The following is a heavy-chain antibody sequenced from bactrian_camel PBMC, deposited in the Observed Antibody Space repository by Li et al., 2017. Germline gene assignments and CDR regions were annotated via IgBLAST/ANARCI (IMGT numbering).Heavy chain of an antibody. V-gene: IGHV3S55*01. D-gene: IGHD6*01. J-gene: IGHJ4*01. CDR1: GGTNGNDC. Sequence: HVQLVESGGGSVQAGGSLILSCTVSGGTNGNDCVAWFRQAPGKEREAVAHLGNDDRTTYVDSVKGRFIISKDNAANTLYLQMNNLKPEDTGVYSCAAHPWYCTSWPNPEYDYHGQGTQVTVS. CDR3: AAHPWYCTSWPNPEYDY. CDR2: LGNDDRT.